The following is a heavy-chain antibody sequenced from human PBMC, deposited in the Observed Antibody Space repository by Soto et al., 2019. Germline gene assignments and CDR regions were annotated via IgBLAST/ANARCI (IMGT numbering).Heavy chain of an antibody. D-gene: IGHD6-6*01. CDR1: GDSVSSNSAA. CDR3: ARIHSSSSSDMDV. Sequence: SQTLSLTCAISGDSVSSNSAARNWVRQSPSGGLEWLGRTYYRSKWYYGYAVSVKSRITITPDTSKNQFSLQLNSVTPEDTAVYYCARIHSSSSSDMDVWGQGTTVTVSS. V-gene: IGHV6-1*01. J-gene: IGHJ6*02. CDR2: TYYRSKWYY.